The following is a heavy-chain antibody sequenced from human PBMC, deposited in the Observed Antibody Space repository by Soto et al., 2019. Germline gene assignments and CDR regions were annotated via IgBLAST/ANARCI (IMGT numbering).Heavy chain of an antibody. CDR3: ARDLGIAAAGTLSYYYYGMDV. V-gene: IGHV1-2*04. Sequence: ASVKVSCKASGYTFTGYYMHWVRQAPGQGLEWMGWINPNSGGTNYAQKFQGWVTMTRDTSISTAYMELSRLRSDDTAVYYCARDLGIAAAGTLSYYYYGMDVWGQGTTVTVSS. CDR1: GYTFTGYY. D-gene: IGHD6-13*01. J-gene: IGHJ6*02. CDR2: INPNSGGT.